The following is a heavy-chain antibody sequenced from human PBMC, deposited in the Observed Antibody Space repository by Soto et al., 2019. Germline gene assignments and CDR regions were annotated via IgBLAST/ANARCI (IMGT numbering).Heavy chain of an antibody. D-gene: IGHD3-10*01. J-gene: IGHJ5*02. V-gene: IGHV4-34*01. CDR2: INHSGST. CDR3: ARGNQYYYGSGSYYNNWFDP. Sequence: PSETLSLTCTVSGGSISSYYWSWIRQPAGKGLEWIGEINHSGSTNYNPSLKSRVTISVDTSKNQFSLKLSSVTAADTAVYYCARGNQYYYGSGSYYNNWFDPWGQGTRVTVSS. CDR1: GGSISSYY.